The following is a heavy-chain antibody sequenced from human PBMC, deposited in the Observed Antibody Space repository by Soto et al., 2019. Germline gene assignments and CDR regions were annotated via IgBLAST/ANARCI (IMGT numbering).Heavy chain of an antibody. Sequence: ASVKVSCKASGGTFSSYAISWVRQAPGQGLEWMGGIIPIFGTANYARKFQGRVTITADESTSTAYMELSSLRSEDTAVYYCARDVDDSSGYYFVYWGQGTLVTVSS. V-gene: IGHV1-69*13. CDR1: GGTFSSYA. CDR3: ARDVDDSSGYYFVY. D-gene: IGHD3-22*01. CDR2: IIPIFGTA. J-gene: IGHJ4*02.